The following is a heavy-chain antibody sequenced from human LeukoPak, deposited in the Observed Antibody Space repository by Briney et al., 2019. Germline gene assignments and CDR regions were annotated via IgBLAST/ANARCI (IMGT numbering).Heavy chain of an antibody. Sequence: SETLSLTCTVSGGSISSSSYYWGWIRQPPGKGLEWIGSIYYSGSTYYNPSLKSRVTISVDTSKNQFSLKLSSVTAADTAVYYCARIRGIAAADYWGQGTLVTVSS. CDR2: IYYSGST. CDR1: GGSISSSSYY. CDR3: ARIRGIAAADY. D-gene: IGHD6-13*01. J-gene: IGHJ4*02. V-gene: IGHV4-39*01.